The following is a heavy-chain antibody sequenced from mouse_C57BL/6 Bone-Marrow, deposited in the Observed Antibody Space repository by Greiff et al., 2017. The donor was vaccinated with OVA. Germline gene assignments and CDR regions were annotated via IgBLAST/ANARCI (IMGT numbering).Heavy chain of an antibody. CDR1: GFSLSTFGMG. Sequence: QVTLKASGPGILQPSQTLSLTCSFSGFSLSTFGMGVGWIRQPSGKGLEWLAHIWWDDDKYYNPALKSRLTISKDTSKNQVFLKIANVDTADTATYYCARIAIVPFYSNYVRLFAYWGQGTLVTVSA. J-gene: IGHJ3*01. V-gene: IGHV8-8*01. CDR3: ARIAIVPFYSNYVRLFAY. D-gene: IGHD2-5*01. CDR2: IWWDDDK.